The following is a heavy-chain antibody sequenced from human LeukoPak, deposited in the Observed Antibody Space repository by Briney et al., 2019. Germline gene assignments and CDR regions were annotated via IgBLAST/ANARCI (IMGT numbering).Heavy chain of an antibody. CDR2: INPNSGGT. CDR1: GYTFTGYY. CDR3: ARDRNYVPLNWFDP. Sequence: GASVKVSCKASGYTFTGYYMHWVRQAPGQGLEWMGWINPNSGGTNYAQKFQGRVTMTRDTSISTAYMELSRLRSDDTAVYYCARDRNYVPLNWFDPWGQGTLVTVSS. D-gene: IGHD1-7*01. V-gene: IGHV1-2*02. J-gene: IGHJ5*02.